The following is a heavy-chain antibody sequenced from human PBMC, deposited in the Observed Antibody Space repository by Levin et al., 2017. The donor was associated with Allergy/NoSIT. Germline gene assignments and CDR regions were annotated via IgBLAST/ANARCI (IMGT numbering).Heavy chain of an antibody. Sequence: PGGSLRLSCAASGFTFSSYGMHWVRQAPGKGLEWVAVISYDGSNKYYADSVKGRFTISRDNSKNTLYLQMNSLRAEDTAVYYCAKDLTYYGFLTGLDYWGQGTLVTVSS. J-gene: IGHJ4*02. CDR2: ISYDGSNK. V-gene: IGHV3-30*18. CDR3: AKDLTYYGFLTGLDY. CDR1: GFTFSSYG. D-gene: IGHD1-14*01.